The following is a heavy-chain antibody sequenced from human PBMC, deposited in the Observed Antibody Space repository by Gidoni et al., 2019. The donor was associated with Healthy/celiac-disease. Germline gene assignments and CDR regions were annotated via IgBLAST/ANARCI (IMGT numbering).Heavy chain of an antibody. V-gene: IGHV4-31*03. J-gene: IGHJ3*02. D-gene: IGHD3-10*01. Sequence: QVHLQEAGPGLVKPSQTLFLTCSLTAGSISRGGYYWTWIRQHPGKGLEWNGYIYYSGSTYYNPSLNSRVTISVDTSKNKFSQKLSSVTAADTAVYYCASAAGNGDALDIWGQGTMVTVSS. CDR3: ASAAGNGDALDI. CDR1: AGSISRGGYY. CDR2: IYYSGST.